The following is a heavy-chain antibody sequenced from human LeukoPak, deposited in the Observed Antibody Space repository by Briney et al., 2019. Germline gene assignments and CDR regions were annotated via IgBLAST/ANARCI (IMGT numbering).Heavy chain of an antibody. Sequence: GASVKVSCKASGYTFTGYYMHWVRQAPGQGLEWMGWINPNSGNTGYAQKFQGRVTITRNTSISTAYMELSSLRSEDTAVYYCARNLHLSRVRGVRLYYWGQGTLVTVSS. D-gene: IGHD3-10*01. J-gene: IGHJ4*02. CDR2: INPNSGNT. V-gene: IGHV1-8*03. CDR1: GYTFTGYY. CDR3: ARNLHLSRVRGVRLYY.